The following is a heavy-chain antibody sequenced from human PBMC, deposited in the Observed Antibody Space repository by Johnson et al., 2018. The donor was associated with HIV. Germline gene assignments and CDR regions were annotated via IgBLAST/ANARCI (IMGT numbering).Heavy chain of an antibody. Sequence: QVQLVESGGGVVQPGRSLRLSCVASGFTFSSYGMHWVRQAPGKGLEWVAVISYDGSNKYYADSVKGRFTISRDNSKNTLYLQMNSLRAEDTAVYYCAREGEGYSSSWYDAFDIWGQGTMVTVSS. V-gene: IGHV3-30*03. D-gene: IGHD6-13*01. CDR3: AREGEGYSSSWYDAFDI. CDR2: ISYDGSNK. J-gene: IGHJ3*02. CDR1: GFTFSSYG.